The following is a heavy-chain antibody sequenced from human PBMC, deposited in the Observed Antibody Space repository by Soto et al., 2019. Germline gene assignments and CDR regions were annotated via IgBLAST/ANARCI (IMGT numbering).Heavy chain of an antibody. CDR2: IYYSGST. Sequence: SETLSLTCTVSGGSISSSSYYWGWIRQPPGKGLEWIGSIYYSGSTYYNPSLKSRVTISVDTSKNQFSLKLSSVTAADTAVYYCAREQLLQNYGMDVWGQGTTVTVSS. CDR3: AREQLLQNYGMDV. CDR1: GGSISSSSYY. J-gene: IGHJ6*02. D-gene: IGHD1-26*01. V-gene: IGHV4-39*07.